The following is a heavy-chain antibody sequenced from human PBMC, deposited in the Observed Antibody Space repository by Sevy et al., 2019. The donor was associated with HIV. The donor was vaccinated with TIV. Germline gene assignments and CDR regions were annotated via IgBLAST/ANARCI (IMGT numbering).Heavy chain of an antibody. J-gene: IGHJ4*02. CDR2: ISYDGSNK. D-gene: IGHD5-12*01. CDR1: GFTFSSYA. Sequence: GGSLRLSCAASGFTFSSYAMHWVRQAPGKGLEWVAVISYDGSNKYYADSVKGRFTISRDNSKNTLYLQMNSLRAEDTAVYYCARDPPGDIVATTYFDYWGQGTLVTVSS. V-gene: IGHV3-30-3*01. CDR3: ARDPPGDIVATTYFDY.